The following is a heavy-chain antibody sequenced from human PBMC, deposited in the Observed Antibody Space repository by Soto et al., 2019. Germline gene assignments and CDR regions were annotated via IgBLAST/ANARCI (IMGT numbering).Heavy chain of an antibody. CDR3: ARAQGSGFLVS. D-gene: IGHD3-10*01. V-gene: IGHV4-30-4*01. Sequence: QVQLQESGPGLVKPSQTLSLTCTVSGGSISSGDYYWSWIRQPPGKGLEWIGYIYYSGSTYYNPSLKSRVTISLDSSKNQFSLKLRSVTAADAAVYYCARAQGSGFLVSWGQGTLVTVSS. J-gene: IGHJ4*02. CDR2: IYYSGST. CDR1: GGSISSGDYY.